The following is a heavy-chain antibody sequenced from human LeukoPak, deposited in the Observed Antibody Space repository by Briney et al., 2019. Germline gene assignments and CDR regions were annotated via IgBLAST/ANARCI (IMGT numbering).Heavy chain of an antibody. Sequence: GGSLRLSCAASGFTFGSYGLPWVRQAPGKGLEWVAVISYDGSQKYYADSVKGRFTISRDNSKNTLYLQMNSLRAEDTAVYYRARGSEYQLLWMSSYGMDVWGQGTTVTVSS. CDR2: ISYDGSQK. D-gene: IGHD2-2*01. J-gene: IGHJ6*02. V-gene: IGHV3-30*03. CDR3: ARGSEYQLLWMSSYGMDV. CDR1: GFTFGSYG.